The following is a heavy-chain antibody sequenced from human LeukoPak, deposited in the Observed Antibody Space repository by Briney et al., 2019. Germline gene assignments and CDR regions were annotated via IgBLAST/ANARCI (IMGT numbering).Heavy chain of an antibody. D-gene: IGHD6-13*01. J-gene: IGHJ4*02. CDR1: GFTFSDYY. CDR2: ISSDGTTI. Sequence: GGSLRLSCAASGFTFSDYYMSWILQAPGKGLEWLSYISSDGTTIQYADSVKGRFTISRDNAKNSLYLQMNSLRAEDTALYYCAKDKTQLVRAYYFDYWGQGTLVTVSS. V-gene: IGHV3-11*01. CDR3: AKDKTQLVRAYYFDY.